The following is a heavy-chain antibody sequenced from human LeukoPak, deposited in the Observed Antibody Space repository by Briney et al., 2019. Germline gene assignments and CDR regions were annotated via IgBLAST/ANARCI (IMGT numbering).Heavy chain of an antibody. V-gene: IGHV3-21*01. D-gene: IGHD1-20*01. CDR3: AREYNWNDDWFDP. CDR2: ISSSSSYI. CDR1: GFTFSSYS. J-gene: IGHJ5*02. Sequence: KPGGSLRLSCAASGFTFSSYSMNWVRQAPGKGLEWVSSISSSSSYIYYADSVKGRFIISRDNAKNSLYLQMNSLRAEDTAVYYCAREYNWNDDWFDPWGQGTLVTVSS.